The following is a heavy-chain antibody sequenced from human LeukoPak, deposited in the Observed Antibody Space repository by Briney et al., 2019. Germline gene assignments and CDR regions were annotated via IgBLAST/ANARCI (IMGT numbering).Heavy chain of an antibody. V-gene: IGHV4-38-2*02. CDR3: ARGRSGLRLGYFDY. CDR1: GYSISSGYY. CDR2: INHSGST. D-gene: IGHD4-17*01. J-gene: IGHJ4*02. Sequence: PSETLSLTCTVSGYSISSGYYWGWIRQPPGKGLEWIGEINHSGSTNYNPSLKSRVTISVDTSKNQFSLKLSSVTAADTAVYYCARGRSGLRLGYFDYWGQGTLVTVSS.